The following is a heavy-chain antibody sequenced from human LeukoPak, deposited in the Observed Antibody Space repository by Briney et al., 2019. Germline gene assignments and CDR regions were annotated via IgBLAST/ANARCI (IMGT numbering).Heavy chain of an antibody. D-gene: IGHD3-16*01. J-gene: IGHJ4*02. CDR1: GFTFSSVW. Sequence: PGGSLRLSCTASGFTFSSVWMTWVRQAPGKGLEWVGRIKSGTDGETTDYAAPVTGRFSISRDDSEKTLYLQMNSLKNEDTAVYFCTTVHGAGPVNFDYWGQGSLVTVSS. V-gene: IGHV3-15*01. CDR2: IKSGTDGETT. CDR3: TTVHGAGPVNFDY.